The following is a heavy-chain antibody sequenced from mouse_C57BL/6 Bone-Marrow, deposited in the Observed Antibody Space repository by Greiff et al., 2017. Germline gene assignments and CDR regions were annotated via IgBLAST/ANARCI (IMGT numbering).Heavy chain of an antibody. CDR1: GYTFTDYN. D-gene: IGHD6-1*01. J-gene: IGHJ2*01. CDR2: IIPNNGGT. CDR3: ARLLWDYFDY. V-gene: IGHV1-18*01. Sequence: VQLQQSGPELVKPGASVKIPCKASGYTFTDYNMDWVKQSHGKSLEWIGDIIPNNGGTIYNQKFKGKATLTVDKSSSTAYMELRSLTSEDTAVFYSARLLWDYFDYWGQGTTLTDSS.